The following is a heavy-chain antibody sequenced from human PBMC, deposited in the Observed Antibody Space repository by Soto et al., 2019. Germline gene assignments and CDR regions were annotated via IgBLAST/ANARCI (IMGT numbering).Heavy chain of an antibody. V-gene: IGHV3-30*18. J-gene: IGHJ4*02. Sequence: QVQLVESGGGVVQPGRSLRLSCAASGFIFSSYGMHWVRQAPGKGLEWVAGISYDGSNQYYADSVKGRFTISRDNSKNTLYLQLNSLRAEDTAVYYCAKDTYYHDTTGFYIFDSWCQGTLVTVSS. CDR1: GFIFSSYG. CDR3: AKDTYYHDTTGFYIFDS. CDR2: ISYDGSNQ. D-gene: IGHD3-22*01.